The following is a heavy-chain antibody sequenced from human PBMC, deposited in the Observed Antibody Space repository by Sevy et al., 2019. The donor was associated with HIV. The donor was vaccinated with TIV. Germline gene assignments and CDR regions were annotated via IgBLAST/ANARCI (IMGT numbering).Heavy chain of an antibody. CDR3: AKGSRATGSAFDV. V-gene: IGHV3-30*18. J-gene: IGHJ3*01. D-gene: IGHD2-15*01. CDR1: GFTFSSYG. Sequence: GGSLRLSCAISGFTFSSYGMHWVRQAPGKGLEWVAVVSYDGSHKYYGDSVKGLFTISRDNSKNTVSLQMNSLRADDTAVYYCAKGSRATGSAFDVWGQGTIVTVSS. CDR2: VSYDGSHK.